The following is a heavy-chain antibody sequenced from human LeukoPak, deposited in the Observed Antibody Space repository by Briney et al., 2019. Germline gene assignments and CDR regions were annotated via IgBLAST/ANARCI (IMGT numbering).Heavy chain of an antibody. CDR3: ARGYDYSNYVSHYYYMDV. CDR1: GGSFSGYY. V-gene: IGHV4-34*01. CDR2: INHSGST. J-gene: IGHJ6*03. Sequence: SENLSLTCAVYGGSFSGYYWSWIRQPPGKGREWIGEINHSGSTNYNSSLKSRVTISVDTSKNQFSLKLSSVTAADTAVYYCARGYDYSNYVSHYYYMDVWGKGTTVTVSS. D-gene: IGHD4-11*01.